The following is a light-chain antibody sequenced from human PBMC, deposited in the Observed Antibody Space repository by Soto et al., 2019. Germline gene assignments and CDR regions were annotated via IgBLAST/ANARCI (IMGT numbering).Light chain of an antibody. V-gene: IGKV1-6*01. CDR1: QDIRND. J-gene: IGKJ1*01. CDR3: LQDYIYPWT. Sequence: IEMTQSPSSLSTSVRYTITITCQASQDIRNDLGWFQQKPGKAPKLLINTASTLQSGVSSRFSGSGSGTDFTLTISSLQPEDFATYYCLQDYIYPWTFGQGTKVDIK. CDR2: TAS.